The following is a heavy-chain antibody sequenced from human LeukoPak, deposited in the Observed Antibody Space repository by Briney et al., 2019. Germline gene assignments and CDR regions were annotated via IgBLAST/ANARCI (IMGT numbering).Heavy chain of an antibody. Sequence: SETLSLTCTVSGGSISSGGYYWSWLRQHPGKGLEWIGYIYYSGSTNYNPSLKSRVTISVDTSKNQFSLKLSSVTAADTAVYYCARSSTHYDILTGYYNDYYYGMDVWGQGTTVTVSS. J-gene: IGHJ6*02. CDR2: IYYSGST. D-gene: IGHD3-9*01. CDR1: GGSISSGGYY. CDR3: ARSSTHYDILTGYYNDYYYGMDV. V-gene: IGHV4-61*08.